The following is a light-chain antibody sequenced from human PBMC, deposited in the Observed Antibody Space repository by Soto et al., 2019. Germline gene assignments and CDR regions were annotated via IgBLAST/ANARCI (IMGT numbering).Light chain of an antibody. Sequence: DIVMTQSPDSLAVSLGERATINCKSSQSVLYNSDNKNYLAWYQQKAGQPPKLLIYWASTRDSGVPDRFSGRGSWADFTLHISHLQAEDLAVYYCQQYYTSPSFGGGTKGEIK. V-gene: IGKV4-1*01. CDR1: QSVLYNSDNKNY. CDR3: QQYYTSPS. CDR2: WAS. J-gene: IGKJ2*03.